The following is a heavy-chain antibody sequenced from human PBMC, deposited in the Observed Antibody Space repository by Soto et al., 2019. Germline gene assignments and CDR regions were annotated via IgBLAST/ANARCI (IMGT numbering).Heavy chain of an antibody. D-gene: IGHD2-2*01. V-gene: IGHV1-69*06. J-gene: IGHJ6*02. CDR1: GGTFGNYA. CDR2: IMPVFGTV. Sequence: QVQLVQSGAEVKKPGSSVKVSCKASGGTFGNYAVSWVRQAPGQGLEWMGKIMPVFGTVNYAQKFQGRVTITVDKFTNTADMELSSLTSGDTAVYYCARVSVPGINGEDVLGQGTTVSVSS. CDR3: ARVSVPGINGEDV.